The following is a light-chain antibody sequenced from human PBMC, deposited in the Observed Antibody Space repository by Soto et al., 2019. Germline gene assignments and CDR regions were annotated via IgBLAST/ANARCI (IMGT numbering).Light chain of an antibody. Sequence: DIQMTQSPSSLSASVGDRVTIACRASQDISSYLNWYQQKPGKAPKLLIYAASSLQSGVPSRFSGSGSATDFTLTISSLQPEDFATYFCQQSFSTMSITFGQGTRLEIK. CDR3: QQSFSTMSIT. CDR1: QDISSY. J-gene: IGKJ5*01. V-gene: IGKV1-39*01. CDR2: AAS.